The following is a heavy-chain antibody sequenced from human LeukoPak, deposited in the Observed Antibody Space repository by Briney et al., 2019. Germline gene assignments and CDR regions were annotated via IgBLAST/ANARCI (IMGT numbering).Heavy chain of an antibody. CDR3: ARGRDYYDSSGNFDY. Sequence: GGSLRLSCAASRFTFSSYSMNWVRQAPGKGLEWVSSISSSSSYIYYADSVKGRFTISRDNAKNSLYLQMNSLRAEDTAVYYCARGRDYYDSSGNFDYWGQGTLATVSS. D-gene: IGHD3-22*01. CDR2: ISSSSSYI. V-gene: IGHV3-21*01. J-gene: IGHJ4*02. CDR1: RFTFSSYS.